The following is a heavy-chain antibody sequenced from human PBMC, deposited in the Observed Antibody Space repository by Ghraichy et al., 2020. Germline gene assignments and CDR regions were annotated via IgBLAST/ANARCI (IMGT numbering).Heavy chain of an antibody. Sequence: ESLNISCVASGLMFSPNTMNWVRQAPGKGLEWVSSISSSTRYIYYADSVKGRFTISRDNAQNSLYLQMNSLRAEDTAVYYFSRGGGAGTPVLYHMDVWGLGTTVTVSS. D-gene: IGHD6-19*01. CDR2: ISSSTRYI. CDR3: SRGGGAGTPVLYHMDV. CDR1: GLMFSPNT. V-gene: IGHV3-21*01. J-gene: IGHJ6*02.